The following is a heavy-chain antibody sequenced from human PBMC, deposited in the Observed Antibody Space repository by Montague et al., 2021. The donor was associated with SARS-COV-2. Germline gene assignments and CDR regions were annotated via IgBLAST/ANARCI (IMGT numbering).Heavy chain of an antibody. CDR3: ATSSYYDSTGYYEGGARRPWFFDL. CDR1: GLTFSDYS. Sequence: SLRLSCAASGLTFSDYSMNWVRQAPGKGLEWVSSISASSTYIYFADSVRGRFTISRDNAKNSLYLQVDSLRIEDTAVYYCATSSYYDSTGYYEGGARRPWFFDLWGRGTLVTVSS. D-gene: IGHD3-22*01. V-gene: IGHV3-21*01. J-gene: IGHJ2*01. CDR2: ISASSTYI.